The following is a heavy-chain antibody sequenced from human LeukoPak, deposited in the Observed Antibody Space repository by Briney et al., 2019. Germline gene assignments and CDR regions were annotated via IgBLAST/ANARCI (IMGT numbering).Heavy chain of an antibody. CDR3: ARVLTYYYDSSGYPARGMDV. D-gene: IGHD3-22*01. V-gene: IGHV1-69*13. CDR2: IIPIFGTA. CDR1: GGTFSSYA. Sequence: ASVKVSCKASGGTFSSYAISWVRQAPGQGLEWMGGIIPIFGTANYAQKFQGRVTITADESTSTAYMELSSLRSEDTAVYYCARVLTYYYDSSGYPARGMDVWGQGTTVTVSS. J-gene: IGHJ6*02.